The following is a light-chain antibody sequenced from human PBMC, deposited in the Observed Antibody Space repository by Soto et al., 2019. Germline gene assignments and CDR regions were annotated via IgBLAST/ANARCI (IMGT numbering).Light chain of an antibody. CDR3: QQYGSSPWT. J-gene: IGKJ1*01. V-gene: IGKV3-20*01. CDR1: QSVGSSY. Sequence: VLTQSPGTLSLSPGERATLSCRASQSVGSSYLAWYQQKPGQAPRLLIYAASSRATGIPDRFSGSGSGTDFTLSISRLEPEDFAVYYCQQYGSSPWTFGQGTKVDIK. CDR2: AAS.